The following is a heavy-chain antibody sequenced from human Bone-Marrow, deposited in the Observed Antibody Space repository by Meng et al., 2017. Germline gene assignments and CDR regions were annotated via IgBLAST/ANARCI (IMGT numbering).Heavy chain of an antibody. J-gene: IGHJ3*02. CDR2: ISHSAKTI. V-gene: IGHV3-11*01. CDR1: GFTLSDYY. CDR3: ARDQDVFDI. Sequence: QVQVVESGGGLVKPGGSLRLSCAASGFTLSDYYMSWIRQVPGKGLEWISYISHSAKTISYADSVKGRFTISRDTAKNSLYLQMDSLRAEDTAVYYCARDQDVFDIWGQGTMVTVSS.